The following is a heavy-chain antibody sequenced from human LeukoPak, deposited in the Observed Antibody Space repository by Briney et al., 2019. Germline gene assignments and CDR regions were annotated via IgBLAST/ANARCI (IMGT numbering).Heavy chain of an antibody. CDR1: GFTFSTYE. Sequence: GGSLRLSCAASGFTFSTYEMNWVRKAPGKGLEWVSYISSSGSTIYYADSVKGRFTISRDNAKHSLYLQMNSLRAEDTAVYYCAELGITMIGGVWGKGTTVTISS. CDR3: AELGITMIGGV. CDR2: ISSSGSTI. D-gene: IGHD3-10*02. V-gene: IGHV3-48*03. J-gene: IGHJ6*04.